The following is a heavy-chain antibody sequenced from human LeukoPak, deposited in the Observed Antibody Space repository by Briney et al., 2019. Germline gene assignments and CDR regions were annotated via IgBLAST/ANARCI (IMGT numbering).Heavy chain of an antibody. CDR2: ISSSGGTM. J-gene: IGHJ3*02. CDR3: TSHTGTGDAFRPFHI. Sequence: GSLRLSCAASGFTFSDYYMTWVRQAPGKGLELVSYISSSGGTMYYADSLKGRFTISRDNAKNSLYLQMNSLRAEDTAVYYCTSHTGTGDAFRPFHIWGQGTMVTVSS. CDR1: GFTFSDYY. V-gene: IGHV3-11*04. D-gene: IGHD2-21*02.